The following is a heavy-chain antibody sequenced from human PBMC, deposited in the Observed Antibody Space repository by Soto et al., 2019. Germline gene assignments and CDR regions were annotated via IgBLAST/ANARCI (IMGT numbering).Heavy chain of an antibody. CDR3: AGSGSYYDVNWFDP. V-gene: IGHV4-59*01. J-gene: IGHJ5*02. CDR1: GGSISSYC. D-gene: IGHD1-26*01. CDR2: IYYSGST. Sequence: SETLSLTCTVSGGSISSYCWSWIRQPPGKGLEWIGYIYYSGSTNYNPSLKSRVTISVDTSKNQFSLKLSSVTAADTAVYYCAGSGSYYDVNWFDPWGQGTLVTVSS.